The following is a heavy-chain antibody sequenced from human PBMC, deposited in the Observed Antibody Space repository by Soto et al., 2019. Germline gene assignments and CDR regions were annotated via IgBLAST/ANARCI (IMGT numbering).Heavy chain of an antibody. V-gene: IGHV3-49*03. Sequence: PGGSLRLSCTASGFTFGDYAMSWFRQAPGKGLEWVGFIRSKAYGGTTEYAASVKGRFTISRDDSKSIAYLQMNSLKTEDTAVYYCTRDPPPRITGTTPWFDPWGQGTLVTVSS. CDR1: GFTFGDYA. J-gene: IGHJ5*02. CDR2: IRSKAYGGTT. CDR3: TRDPPPRITGTTPWFDP. D-gene: IGHD1-7*01.